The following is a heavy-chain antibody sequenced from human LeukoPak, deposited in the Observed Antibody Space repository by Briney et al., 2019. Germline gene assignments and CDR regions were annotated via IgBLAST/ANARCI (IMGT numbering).Heavy chain of an antibody. V-gene: IGHV1-18*01. CDR2: ISAYNGNT. J-gene: IGHJ3*01. CDR1: GGTFSSYA. D-gene: IGHD1-26*01. Sequence: GASVKVSCKASGGTFSSYAISWVRQAPGQGLEWMGWISAYNGNTNYAQKLQGRVTMTTDTSTSTAYMELRSLRSDDTAVYYCATYSGSSSDAFDLGAKGQRFTV. CDR3: ATYSGSSSDAFDL.